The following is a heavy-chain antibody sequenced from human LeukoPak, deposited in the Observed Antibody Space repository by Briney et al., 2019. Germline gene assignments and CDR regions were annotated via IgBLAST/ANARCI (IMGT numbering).Heavy chain of an antibody. J-gene: IGHJ4*02. Sequence: ASETLSLTCAVSGGSISSGGYSWSWIRQPAGKGLEWIGRIYTSGSTNYNPSLKSRVTMSVDTSKNQFSLKLSSVTAADTAVYYCASSLSPGYHRDYFDYWGQGTLVTVSS. CDR2: IYTSGST. V-gene: IGHV4-61*02. D-gene: IGHD3-9*01. CDR3: ASSLSPGYHRDYFDY. CDR1: GGSISSGGYS.